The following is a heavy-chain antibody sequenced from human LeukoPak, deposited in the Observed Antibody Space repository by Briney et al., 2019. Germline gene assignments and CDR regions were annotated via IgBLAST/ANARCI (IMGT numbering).Heavy chain of an antibody. CDR2: INPSSGGT. CDR3: AAPRGYSYGNYYYYYGMDV. J-gene: IGHJ6*02. CDR1: GYTFTGYY. Sequence: RASVKVSCKVSGYTFTGYYLHWLRQAPGQGLEWMGRINPSSGGTNYAQKFQGRVTITADESTSTAYMELSSLRSEDTAVYYCAAPRGYSYGNYYYYYGMDVWGQGTTVTVSS. V-gene: IGHV1-2*06. D-gene: IGHD5-18*01.